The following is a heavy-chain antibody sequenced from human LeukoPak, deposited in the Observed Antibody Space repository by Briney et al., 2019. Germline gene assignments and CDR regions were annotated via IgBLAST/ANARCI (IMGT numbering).Heavy chain of an antibody. CDR2: ISAYNGNT. V-gene: IGHV1-18*01. CDR1: GYTFTSYG. J-gene: IGHJ4*02. Sequence: ASVKVSCKASGYTFTSYGISWVRQAPGQGLERMGWISAYNGNTNYAQKLQGRVTMTTDTSTSTAYMELRSLRSDDTAVYYCARALYDFWSGTLHPSLFWGQGTLVTVSS. D-gene: IGHD3-3*01. CDR3: ARALYDFWSGTLHPSLF.